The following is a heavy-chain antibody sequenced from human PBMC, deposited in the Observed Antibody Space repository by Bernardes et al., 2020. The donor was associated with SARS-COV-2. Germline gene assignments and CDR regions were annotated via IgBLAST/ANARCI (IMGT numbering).Heavy chain of an antibody. CDR2: IYWDDDK. Sequence: SGPTLVKPTQTLTLTCTFSGFSLSTSGVGVGWIRQPPGKALEWLALIYWDDDKRYSPSLKIRLTITKDTSKNQVVLTMTNMDPVDTATYYCAHRRIAVAGVSFDYWGQGTLVTVSS. V-gene: IGHV2-5*02. CDR1: GFSLSTSGVG. CDR3: AHRRIAVAGVSFDY. D-gene: IGHD6-19*01. J-gene: IGHJ4*02.